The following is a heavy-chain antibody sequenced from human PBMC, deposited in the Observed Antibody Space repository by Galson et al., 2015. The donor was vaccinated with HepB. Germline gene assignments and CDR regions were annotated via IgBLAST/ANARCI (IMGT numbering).Heavy chain of an antibody. CDR2: ISGSGTST. Sequence: SLRLSCAASGFSLSSYAMSWVRQAPGKGLEWVSGISGSGTSTYYADSVKGRFTISRDNSKSTLYLQMDSLRAEDTAVYYCALHWGGFYYYGMDVWGQGTTVTVS. V-gene: IGHV3-23*01. CDR3: ALHWGGFYYYGMDV. J-gene: IGHJ6*02. D-gene: IGHD7-27*01. CDR1: GFSLSSYA.